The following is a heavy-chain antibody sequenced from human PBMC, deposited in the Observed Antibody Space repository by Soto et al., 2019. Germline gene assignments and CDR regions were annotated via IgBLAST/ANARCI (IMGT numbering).Heavy chain of an antibody. J-gene: IGHJ4*02. CDR3: ARAYCSGGSCYSAIGGY. D-gene: IGHD2-15*01. Sequence: GGSLRLSCAASGFTFSSYGMHWVRQAPGKGLEWVALIWYDGSNTYSADSVKGRFTISRDNSKNTLYLQMNSLRAEDTAVYYCARAYCSGGSCYSAIGGYWGQGTPVTVSS. CDR1: GFTFSSYG. V-gene: IGHV3-33*01. CDR2: IWYDGSNT.